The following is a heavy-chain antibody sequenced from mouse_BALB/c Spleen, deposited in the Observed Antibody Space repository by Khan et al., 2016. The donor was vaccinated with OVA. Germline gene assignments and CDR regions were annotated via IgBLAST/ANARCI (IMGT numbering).Heavy chain of an antibody. J-gene: IGHJ3*01. CDR3: ARGGYGSPFAY. V-gene: IGHV1S127*01. CDR1: GYTFTSFW. Sequence: QAQLQQSGPELVRPGASVKMSCKASGYTFTSFWIHWVKQRPGQGLEWIGMIDPSKSETRLNQKFKDKATLNVDKSSNTAYMQLSRLTSEDSAVFYCARGGYGSPFAYGGQGTLVTVSA. CDR2: IDPSKSET. D-gene: IGHD1-1*01.